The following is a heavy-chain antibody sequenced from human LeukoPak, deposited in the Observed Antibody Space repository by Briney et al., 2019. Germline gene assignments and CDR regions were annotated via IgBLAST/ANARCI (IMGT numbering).Heavy chain of an antibody. CDR3: ARAGYDSSGYWDLNY. Sequence: GGSLRLSCAASGFTFSSYAMHWVRQAPGKGLEWVAVISYDGSNKYYADSVKGRFTISRDNSKNTLYLQMNSLRAEDTAVYYCARAGYDSSGYWDLNYWGQGTLVTVSS. V-gene: IGHV3-30-3*01. D-gene: IGHD3-22*01. J-gene: IGHJ4*02. CDR1: GFTFSSYA. CDR2: ISYDGSNK.